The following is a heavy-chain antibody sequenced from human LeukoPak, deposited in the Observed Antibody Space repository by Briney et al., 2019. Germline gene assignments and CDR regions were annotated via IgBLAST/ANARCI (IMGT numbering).Heavy chain of an antibody. Sequence: PSETLSLTCAVYGGSFSGYYWSWIRQPPGKGLEWIGEINHSGSTNYNPSLKSRVTISVDTSKNQFSLKLSSVTAADTAVYYCASAYRQLVNNWFDPWGQGTLVTVSS. CDR1: GGSFSGYY. CDR2: INHSGST. CDR3: ASAYRQLVNNWFDP. D-gene: IGHD6-13*01. J-gene: IGHJ5*02. V-gene: IGHV4-34*01.